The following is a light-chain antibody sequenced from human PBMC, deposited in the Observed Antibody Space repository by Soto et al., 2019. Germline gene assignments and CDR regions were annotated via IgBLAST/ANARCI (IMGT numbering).Light chain of an antibody. CDR1: QTISSW. CDR3: QQYNSFIWT. V-gene: IGKV1-5*03. Sequence: DGRMTQSPSTLSGYVGDRVTITCQASQTISSWLAWYQQKPGKAPKLLIYKASTLKSGVPSRFSGSGSGTEFNLTISSLQPEDFATYYCQQYNSFIWTFGQGTKVDIK. J-gene: IGKJ1*01. CDR2: KAS.